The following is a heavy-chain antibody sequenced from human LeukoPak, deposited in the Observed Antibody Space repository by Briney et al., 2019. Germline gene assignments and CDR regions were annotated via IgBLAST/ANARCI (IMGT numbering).Heavy chain of an antibody. D-gene: IGHD3-10*01. Sequence: ASVKVSCKVSGSTLSELSIHWVRQTPGQGLEWMGGFDPEDGETIYAETFQARVTMTEDTSTDTAYMQLTNLRSEDTAVYFCATEAELAWAPYYYGLDVRGQGTTVTVSS. V-gene: IGHV1-24*01. CDR2: FDPEDGET. CDR3: ATEAELAWAPYYYGLDV. J-gene: IGHJ6*02. CDR1: GSTLSELS.